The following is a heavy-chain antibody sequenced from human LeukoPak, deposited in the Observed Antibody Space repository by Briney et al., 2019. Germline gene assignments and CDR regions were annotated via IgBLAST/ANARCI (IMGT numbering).Heavy chain of an antibody. J-gene: IGHJ4*02. CDR2: ISGSGGST. CDR1: GFTFSSYA. CDR3: APHYYDSSGYSYFDC. Sequence: GASLRLSCAASGFTFSSYAMSWVRQAPGKGLEWVSAISGSGGSTYYADSVKGRFTISRDNSKNTLYLQMNSLRAEDTAVYYCAPHYYDSSGYSYFDCWGQGTLVTVSS. V-gene: IGHV3-23*01. D-gene: IGHD3-22*01.